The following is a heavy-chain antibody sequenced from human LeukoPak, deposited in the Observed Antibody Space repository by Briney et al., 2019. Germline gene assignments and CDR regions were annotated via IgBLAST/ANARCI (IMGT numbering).Heavy chain of an antibody. CDR1: GFTFDDYA. V-gene: IGHV3-9*01. Sequence: GRSLRLSCAASGFTFDDYAMHWVRQAPGKGLEWVSGISWNSGSIAYADSVRGRFTIPRDNVKNSLFLELNSLRPEDTALYYCAKDSSSGGHYFDYWGQGTLLTVSS. CDR2: ISWNSGSI. CDR3: AKDSSSGGHYFDY. D-gene: IGHD6-6*01. J-gene: IGHJ4*02.